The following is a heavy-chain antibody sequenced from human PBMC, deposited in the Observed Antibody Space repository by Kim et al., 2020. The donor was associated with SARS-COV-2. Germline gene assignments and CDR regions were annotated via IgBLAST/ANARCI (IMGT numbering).Heavy chain of an antibody. CDR3: AKARGSSGWYYNWFDP. CDR2: ISWNSGSI. CDR1: GFTFDDYA. J-gene: IGHJ5*02. V-gene: IGHV3-9*01. Sequence: GGSLRLSCAASGFTFDDYAMHWVRQAPGKGLEWVSGISWNSGSIGYADSVKGRFTISRDNAKNSLYLQMNSLRAEDTALYYCAKARGSSGWYYNWFDPWGQGTLVTVSS. D-gene: IGHD6-19*01.